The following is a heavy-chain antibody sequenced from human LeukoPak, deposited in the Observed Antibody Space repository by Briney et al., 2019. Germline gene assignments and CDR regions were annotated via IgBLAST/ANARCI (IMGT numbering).Heavy chain of an antibody. V-gene: IGHV1-18*01. CDR2: ISAYNGNT. CDR1: GYTFTSYG. Sequence: PGGSLRLSCAASGYTFTSYGISWVRQAPGQGLEWMGWISAYNGNTNYAQKLQGRVTMTTDTSTSTAYMELRSLRSDDTAVYYCARVGGPIAADFAKNDYWGQGTLVTVSS. J-gene: IGHJ4*02. CDR3: ARVGGPIAADFAKNDY. D-gene: IGHD6-13*01.